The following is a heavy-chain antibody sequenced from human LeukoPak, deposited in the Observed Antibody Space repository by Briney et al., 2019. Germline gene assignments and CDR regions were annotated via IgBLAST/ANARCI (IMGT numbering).Heavy chain of an antibody. CDR3: ARGTYLHRGSSSSWYDY. D-gene: IGHD6-13*01. CDR1: VGSFGGYH. CDR2: INHSGST. Sequence: PSETLSLTCAVYVGSFGGYHWSWIRQPPGKGLEWIGEINHSGSTNYNPSLKSRVTISVDTSKNQFSLKLSSVTAADTAVYYCARGTYLHRGSSSSWYDYWGQGSLVTVSS. V-gene: IGHV4-34*01. J-gene: IGHJ4*02.